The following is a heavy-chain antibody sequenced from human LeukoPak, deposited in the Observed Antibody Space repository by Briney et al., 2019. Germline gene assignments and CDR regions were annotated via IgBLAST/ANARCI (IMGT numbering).Heavy chain of an antibody. CDR2: IYYRGST. V-gene: IGHV4-59*01. D-gene: IGHD3-16*01. CDR1: GGSISSYY. CDR3: ARYGGGRGYYFDY. Sequence: SETLSLTCTVSGGSISSYYWSWIRQPPGKGLEWIGYIYYRGSTNYNPSLKRRETILVDTSKNHFSPKLSSVTAPGTEVYYCARYGGGRGYYFDYWGQGTLVTVSS. J-gene: IGHJ4*02.